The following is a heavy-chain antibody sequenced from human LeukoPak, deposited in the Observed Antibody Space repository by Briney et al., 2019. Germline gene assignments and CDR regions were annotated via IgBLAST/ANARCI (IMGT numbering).Heavy chain of an antibody. J-gene: IGHJ3*02. CDR1: GGSINSYY. Sequence: SETLSLTCTVSGGSINSYYWSWIRQPPGKGLEWIGYLYYTGSSNYNPSLKSRATISLDTSKNQFSLKLSSVTAADTAVYYCAREGLNDAFDIWGQGTMVTVSS. CDR2: LYYTGSS. CDR3: AREGLNDAFDI. V-gene: IGHV4-59*12.